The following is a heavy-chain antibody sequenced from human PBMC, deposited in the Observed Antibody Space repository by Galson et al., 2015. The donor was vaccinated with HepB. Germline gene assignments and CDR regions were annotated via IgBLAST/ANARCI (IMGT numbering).Heavy chain of an antibody. CDR3: ATGRGGVVAVSGPQKNWFDP. Sequence: SVKVSCKASGGTFSSYAISWVRQAPGQGLEWMGGIIPIFGTANYAQKFQGRVTITADESTSTAYMELSSLRSEDTAVYYCATGRGGVVAVSGPQKNWFDPWGQGTLVTVSS. J-gene: IGHJ5*02. D-gene: IGHD2-15*01. CDR2: IIPIFGTA. V-gene: IGHV1-69*13. CDR1: GGTFSSYA.